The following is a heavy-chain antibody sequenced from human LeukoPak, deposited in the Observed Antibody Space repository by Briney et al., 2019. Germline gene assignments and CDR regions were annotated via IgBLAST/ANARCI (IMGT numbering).Heavy chain of an antibody. D-gene: IGHD1-26*01. J-gene: IGHJ4*02. CDR3: ARGGSYFDY. CDR2: ISYDGSNK. Sequence: PGGSLRLSCAASGFTFSKYGIHWVRQAPGKGLEWVGVISYDGSNKYYGDSVEGRFTLSRDNSKNTLYLQMNSLRAEDTAVYYCARGGSYFDYWGQGTLVTVSS. V-gene: IGHV3-30*03. CDR1: GFTFSKYG.